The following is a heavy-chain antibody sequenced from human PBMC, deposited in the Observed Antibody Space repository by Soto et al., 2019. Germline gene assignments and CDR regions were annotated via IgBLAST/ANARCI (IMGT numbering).Heavy chain of an antibody. J-gene: IGHJ4*02. CDR2: INWKSDI. CDR3: AISQDRGGRTTLIY. V-gene: IGHV3-9*01. Sequence: GGSLRLSCAVSGFTFDDNAMHWVRQAPEKGLEWVSGINWKSDIGYADSVRGRFTISRDNAENSLYLQMNSLRAEDTALYYCAISQDRGGRTTLIYWGQGTQVTVSS. D-gene: IGHD3-16*01. CDR1: GFTFDDNA.